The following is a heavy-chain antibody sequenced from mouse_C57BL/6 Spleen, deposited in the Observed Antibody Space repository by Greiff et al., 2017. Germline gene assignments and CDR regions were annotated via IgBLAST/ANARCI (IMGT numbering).Heavy chain of an antibody. CDR2: INPSTGGT. D-gene: IGHD1-1*01. V-gene: IGHV1-42*01. J-gene: IGHJ1*03. CDR3: ARRYGSSYWYFDV. CDR1: GYSFTGYY. Sequence: EVKVVESGPELVKPGASVKISCKASGYSFTGYYMNWVKQSPEKSLEWIGEINPSTGGTTYNQKFKAKATLTVDKSSSTAYMQLKSLTSEDSAVYYCARRYGSSYWYFDVWGTGTTVTVSS.